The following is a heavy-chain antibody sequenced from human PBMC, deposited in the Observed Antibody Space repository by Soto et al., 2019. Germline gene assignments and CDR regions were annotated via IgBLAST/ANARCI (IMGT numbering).Heavy chain of an antibody. Sequence: VQLQESGPGLVKPSQTLSLTCSVSGASISSGNYYWSWIRQHPGKGLEWIGYIYYTGSTYYNPSLRSRITISEDMSKNHFSLRLSSVTAADTAVYYCARGREEAGGPFDYWGQGTLVIVSS. CDR2: IYYTGST. D-gene: IGHD3-10*01. CDR1: GASISSGNYY. V-gene: IGHV4-31*03. J-gene: IGHJ4*02. CDR3: ARGREEAGGPFDY.